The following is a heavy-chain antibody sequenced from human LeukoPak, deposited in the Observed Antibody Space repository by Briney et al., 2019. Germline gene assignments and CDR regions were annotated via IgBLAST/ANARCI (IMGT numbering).Heavy chain of an antibody. CDR3: ARARLGYYDEYFDP. V-gene: IGHV3-21*01. Sequence: GGSLRLSCATSVFTFSDYSMTCVRQAPGEGLEWVSSISSTSRHINYSDSVRVRFTISRDNAKNALFLQMTSLTDEDTALYYCARARLGYYDEYFDPWGQGTQVTVSS. D-gene: IGHD3-16*01. CDR2: ISSTSRHI. J-gene: IGHJ5*02. CDR1: VFTFSDYS.